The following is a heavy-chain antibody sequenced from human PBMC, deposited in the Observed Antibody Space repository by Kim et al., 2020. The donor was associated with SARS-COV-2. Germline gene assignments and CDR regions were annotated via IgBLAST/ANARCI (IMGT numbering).Heavy chain of an antibody. Sequence: SETLSLSCTVSGASITDYYWSWIRQPPGKGLEWIGYSHYSGDTNSNPSLKSRVTISVGASKNQFSLRLTSVTAADTAVYYCARHGARNIARAGSVRRRREAGNGYYQDAMDVWGQGTTVIVSS. CDR1: GASITDYY. CDR3: ARHGARNIARAGSVRRRREAGNGYYQDAMDV. V-gene: IGHV4-59*08. CDR2: SHYSGDT. J-gene: IGHJ6*02. D-gene: IGHD3-10*01.